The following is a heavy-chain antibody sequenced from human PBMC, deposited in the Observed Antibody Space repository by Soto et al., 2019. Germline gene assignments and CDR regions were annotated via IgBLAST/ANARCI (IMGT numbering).Heavy chain of an antibody. CDR3: ARGRNVLLWFGEFWDY. Sequence: PGGSLRLSCAASGFTFSSYEMNWVRQAPGKGLEWVSYISSSGSTIYYADPVKGRFTISRDNAKNSLYLQMNSLRAEDTAVYYCARGRNVLLWFGEFWDYWGQGTLVTVSS. CDR2: ISSSGSTI. V-gene: IGHV3-48*03. D-gene: IGHD3-10*01. CDR1: GFTFSSYE. J-gene: IGHJ4*02.